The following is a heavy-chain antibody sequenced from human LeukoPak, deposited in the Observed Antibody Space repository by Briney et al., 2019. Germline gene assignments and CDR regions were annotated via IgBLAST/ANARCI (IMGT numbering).Heavy chain of an antibody. CDR1: GFTFSSYS. D-gene: IGHD5-24*01. CDR3: ARDPRDDYNSRIFDI. Sequence: GGSLRLSCAASGFTFSSYSMNWVRQAPGKGLEWVSYISSSSSTMYYADSVKGRFTISRDNAKNSLYLQMNSLRAEDTAVYYCARDPRDDYNSRIFDIWGLGTMVTVSS. J-gene: IGHJ3*02. V-gene: IGHV3-48*01. CDR2: ISSSSSTM.